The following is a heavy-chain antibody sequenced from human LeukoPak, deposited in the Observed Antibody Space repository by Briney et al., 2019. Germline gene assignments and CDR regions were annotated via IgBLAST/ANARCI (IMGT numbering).Heavy chain of an antibody. CDR1: GSTFSSYS. CDR2: ISSTSAYI. J-gene: IGHJ4*02. D-gene: IGHD1-26*01. Sequence: GGSLRLSCAASGSTFSSYSMNWVRQAPGKGLEWVSSISSTSAYIYYADSVKGRFAISRDNAKNSLYLQMNSLRAEDTAVYYCARAGDIVGATEDWGQGTLVTVSS. CDR3: ARAGDIVGATED. V-gene: IGHV3-21*01.